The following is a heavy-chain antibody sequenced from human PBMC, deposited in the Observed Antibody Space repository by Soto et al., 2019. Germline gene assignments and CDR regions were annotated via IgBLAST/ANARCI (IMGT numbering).Heavy chain of an antibody. CDR3: ARHYGYEVFDY. CDR1: GGSISNGNPY. V-gene: IGHV4-39*01. Sequence: SISSPVAGGSISNGNPYWSWIRQSPGKGLEWIGSIYYSGGTYYNPSLESRVTISVDMSKNQFSMKMSSVTDADSFLYFSARHYGYEVFDYWHQATLVTVSP. J-gene: IGHJ4*02. D-gene: IGHD5-18*01. CDR2: IYYSGGT.